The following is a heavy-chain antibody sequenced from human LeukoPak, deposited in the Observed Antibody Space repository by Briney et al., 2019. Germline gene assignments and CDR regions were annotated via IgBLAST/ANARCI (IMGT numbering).Heavy chain of an antibody. CDR2: INHSGST. Sequence: SETLSLTCTVSGGSISSSSYYWSWIRQPPGKGLEWIGEINHSGSTNYNPSLKSRVTISVDTSKNQFSLKLSSVTAADTAVYYCARRTSAQWLVPKRQPADYWGQGTLVTVSS. D-gene: IGHD6-19*01. CDR3: ARRTSAQWLVPKRQPADY. J-gene: IGHJ4*02. CDR1: GGSISSSSYY. V-gene: IGHV4-39*07.